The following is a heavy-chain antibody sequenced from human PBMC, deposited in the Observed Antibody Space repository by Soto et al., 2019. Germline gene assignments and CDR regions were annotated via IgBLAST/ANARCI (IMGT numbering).Heavy chain of an antibody. CDR2: MSPNSGNT. CDR1: GYTLTSYD. J-gene: IGHJ5*02. Sequence: GASVKVSCKASGYTLTSYDINWVRQATEQGLEWMGWMSPNSGNTGYAQKFQGRVTMTRNTSISTAYMELSSLRSEDTAVYYCARNTGATINWFDPWGQGTQVTVS. CDR3: ARNTGATINWFDP. D-gene: IGHD1-26*01. V-gene: IGHV1-8*01.